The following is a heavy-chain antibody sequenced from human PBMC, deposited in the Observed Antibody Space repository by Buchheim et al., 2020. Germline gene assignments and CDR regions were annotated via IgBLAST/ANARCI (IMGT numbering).Heavy chain of an antibody. J-gene: IGHJ4*02. V-gene: IGHV3-30*03. CDR2: ISYDGSNK. D-gene: IGHD4-23*01. CDR3: AILHESAGNYYFDY. CDR1: GFTFSSYG. Sequence: QVQLVESGGGVVQPGRSLRLSCAASGFTFSSYGMHWVRQAPGKGLEWVAVISYDGSNKYYADSVKGRFTISRDNAKNTLSFQMNRLRAEDTAVYYCAILHESAGNYYFDYWGQGTL.